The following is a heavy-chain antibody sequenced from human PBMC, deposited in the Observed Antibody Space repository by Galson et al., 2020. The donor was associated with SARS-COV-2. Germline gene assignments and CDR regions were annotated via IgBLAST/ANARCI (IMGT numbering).Heavy chain of an antibody. D-gene: IGHD3-16*01. CDR1: GFSFSDYV. J-gene: IGHJ6*02. V-gene: IGHV3-49*03. CDR3: TRSTDSYTYFYHYGIDV. Sequence: GGSLRLSCIASGFSFSDYVMSWFRQAPGKWLEWIGLMRSETYGGVTDYAASVSGRFTLSRDNSKSIAYLQMNSMKTEDTAVYYCTRSTDSYTYFYHYGIDVWGQGTTVTVSS. CDR2: MRSETYGGVT.